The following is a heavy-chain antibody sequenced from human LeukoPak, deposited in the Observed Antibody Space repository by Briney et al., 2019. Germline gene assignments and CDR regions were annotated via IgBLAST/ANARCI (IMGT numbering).Heavy chain of an antibody. J-gene: IGHJ2*01. V-gene: IGHV6-1*01. D-gene: IGHD3-10*01. Sequence: SQTLSLTCAISGDSVSSNSAAWSWIRQSQSRGLEWLGRTYYRSKWNNNYAISVKSRITINPDTSKNQFSLQLNSVTAEDTGVYYCARARGYFDLWGRGTVVTVSS. CDR1: GDSVSSNSAA. CDR3: ARARGYFDL. CDR2: TYYRSKWNN.